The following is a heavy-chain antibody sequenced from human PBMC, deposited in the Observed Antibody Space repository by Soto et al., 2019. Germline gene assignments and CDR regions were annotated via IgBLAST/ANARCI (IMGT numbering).Heavy chain of an antibody. CDR3: ARDRVAAAGLNWFDS. CDR1: GFTFSSYS. J-gene: IGHJ5*01. CDR2: ISSSSSYI. Sequence: GGSLRLSCAASGFTFSSYSMNWVRQAPGKGLEWVSSISSSSSYIYYADSVKGRFTISRDNAKNSLYLQMNSLRAEDTAVYYCARDRVAAAGLNWFDSWGQGTLVTVSS. V-gene: IGHV3-21*01. D-gene: IGHD6-13*01.